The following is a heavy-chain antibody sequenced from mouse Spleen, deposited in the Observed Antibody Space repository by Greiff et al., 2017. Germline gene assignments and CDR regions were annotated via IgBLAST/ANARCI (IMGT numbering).Heavy chain of an antibody. D-gene: IGHD2-5*01. CDR1: GYTFTSYW. Sequence: VQLQESGAELVRPGTSVKLSCKASGYTFTSYWMPWVKQRPGQGLEWIGVIDPSDSYTNYTQKFKGKATLTVDTSSSTAYMQLSSLTSEDSAVYYCARRKNYSNYGYFDVWGTGTTVTVSS. V-gene: IGHV1-59*01. CDR2: IDPSDSYT. CDR3: ARRKNYSNYGYFDV. J-gene: IGHJ1*03.